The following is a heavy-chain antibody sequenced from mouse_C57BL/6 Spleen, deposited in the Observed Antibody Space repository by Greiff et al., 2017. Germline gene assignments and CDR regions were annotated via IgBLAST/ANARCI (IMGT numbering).Heavy chain of an antibody. CDR2: ISSGRSTI. Sequence: DVMLVESGGGLVKPGGSLKLSCAASGFTFSDYGMHWVRQAPEKGLEWVAYISSGRSTIYYADTVKGRFTISRDNANNTLFLQMTSLRSEDTAMDDCAIPFYANGGGYGAMDYWGQGTSVTVSS. D-gene: IGHD2-2*01. V-gene: IGHV5-17*01. CDR1: GFTFSDYG. CDR3: AIPFYANGGGYGAMDY. J-gene: IGHJ4*01.